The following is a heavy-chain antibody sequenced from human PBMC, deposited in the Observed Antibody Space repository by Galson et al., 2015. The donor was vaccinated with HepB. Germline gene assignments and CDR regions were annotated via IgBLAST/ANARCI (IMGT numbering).Heavy chain of an antibody. CDR2: ISSSSIYI. D-gene: IGHD3-22*01. Sequence: SLRLSCAASGFSFSSCSMNWVRQAPGKGLEWVSAISSSSIYIYQADSVKGRFTTSRDNAKNSLYLQMNSLRAEDTAVHYCARGKYDSGTDYYFDYWGQGTLVTVSS. J-gene: IGHJ4*02. CDR1: GFSFSSCS. V-gene: IGHV3-21*01. CDR3: ARGKYDSGTDYYFDY.